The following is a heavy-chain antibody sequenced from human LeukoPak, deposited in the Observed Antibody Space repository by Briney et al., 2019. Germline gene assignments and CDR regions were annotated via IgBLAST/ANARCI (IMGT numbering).Heavy chain of an antibody. D-gene: IGHD3-9*01. CDR2: ISSSSSTI. CDR1: GFTFSSYS. CDR3: ARDSLSAYDILPGCYIGLRGVVDY. J-gene: IGHJ4*02. Sequence: GGSLRLSCAASGFTFSSYSMNWGRQAPGKGLEGVSYISSSSSTIYYADSVKGRFTISRDNAKNSLYLQMNSLRAEDTAVYYWARDSLSAYDILPGCYIGLRGVVDYWGQGTLVTVSS. V-gene: IGHV3-48*01.